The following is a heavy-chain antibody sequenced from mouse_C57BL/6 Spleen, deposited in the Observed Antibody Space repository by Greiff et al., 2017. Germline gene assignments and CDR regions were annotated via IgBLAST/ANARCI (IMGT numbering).Heavy chain of an antibody. CDR2: VWWDDDK. Sequence: QVTLKVSGPGILQPSQTLSLTCSFSGFSLSTFGMGVGSIRQPSGKGLEWLAHVWWDDDKYYNPSLKSRLTISKDTSKNQVFLKIANVDTADTATYYCARISGYGSSLYWYFDGWGAGTTVTVSS. CDR3: ARISGYGSSLYWYFDG. CDR1: GFSLSTFGMG. J-gene: IGHJ1*01. V-gene: IGHV8-8*01. D-gene: IGHD1-1*01.